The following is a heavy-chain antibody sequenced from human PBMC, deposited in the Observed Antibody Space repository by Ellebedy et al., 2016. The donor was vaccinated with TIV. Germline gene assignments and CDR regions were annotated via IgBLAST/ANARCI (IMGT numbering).Heavy chain of an antibody. CDR1: GYTFTSYD. CDR3: TRGDGVPAALIPIDY. D-gene: IGHD2-2*01. Sequence: ASVKVSXXASGYTFTSYDINWVRQAPGQGLEWMGWINPNSGGTNYAQKFQGRVTMTRDTSITTAYMELSRLGSDDTAVYYCTRGDGVPAALIPIDYWGQGTLVTVSS. J-gene: IGHJ4*02. V-gene: IGHV1-2*02. CDR2: INPNSGGT.